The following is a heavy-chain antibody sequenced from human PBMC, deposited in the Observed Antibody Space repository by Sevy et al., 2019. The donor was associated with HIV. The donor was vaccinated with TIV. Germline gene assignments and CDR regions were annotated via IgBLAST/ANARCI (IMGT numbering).Heavy chain of an antibody. J-gene: IGHJ3*02. D-gene: IGHD3-10*01. CDR2: INNDGSNT. V-gene: IGHV3-74*01. CDR3: GREMIRMVPGVPDAFDI. Sequence: GGSLRLSCAASGFTFGNYWMHWVRQAPGKGLVRISRINNDGSNTNYADSVKGRFTTSRDNAKNTLYLQMNSLRAEDTAVYYCGREMIRMVPGVPDAFDIWGQGTMVTVSS. CDR1: GFTFGNYW.